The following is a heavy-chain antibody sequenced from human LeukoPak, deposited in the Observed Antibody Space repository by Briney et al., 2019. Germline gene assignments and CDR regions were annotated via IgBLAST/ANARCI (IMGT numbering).Heavy chain of an antibody. V-gene: IGHV3-30*18. D-gene: IGHD6-19*01. CDR2: ISYDGSNK. CDR3: AKLQRGIAVADNDY. J-gene: IGHJ4*02. CDR1: GFTFSSYG. Sequence: PGGSLRLSCAASGFTFSSYGMHWVRQAPGKGLEWVAVISYDGSNKYYADSVKGRFTISRDNSKNTLYLQMNSLRAEDTAVYYCAKLQRGIAVADNDYWGQGTLVTVSS.